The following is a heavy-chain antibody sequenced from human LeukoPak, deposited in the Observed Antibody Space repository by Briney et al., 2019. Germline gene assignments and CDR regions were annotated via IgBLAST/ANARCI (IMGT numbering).Heavy chain of an antibody. J-gene: IGHJ4*02. D-gene: IGHD2-15*01. CDR1: GFTFSDYY. CDR3: ARTRNPRSGPDDY. CDR2: ISSSGNTI. Sequence: GGTLRLSCAASGFTFSDYYMSWIREAPGKGLEWVAYISSSGNTIYYADSVKGRISISRDNAKNSLYLQMNSLRVEDTAVYYCARTRNPRSGPDDYWGQGTLVTVT. V-gene: IGHV3-11*01.